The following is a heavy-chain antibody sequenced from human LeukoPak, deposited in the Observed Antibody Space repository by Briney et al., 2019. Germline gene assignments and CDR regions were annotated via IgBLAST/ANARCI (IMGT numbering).Heavy chain of an antibody. D-gene: IGHD4-23*01. V-gene: IGHV4-34*01. J-gene: IGHJ6*03. CDR2: INHGGSA. CDR3: ARREPHGDYGGKIRYYYYMDV. Sequence: ASETLSLTCAVSGVSFSDYYWSWIRQSPARGLEWIGEINHGGSANYNPSLKSRVTISVDTSKNQFSLKLSSLTAADTAMYYCARREPHGDYGGKIRYYYYMDVWGKGTTITISS. CDR1: GVSFSDYY.